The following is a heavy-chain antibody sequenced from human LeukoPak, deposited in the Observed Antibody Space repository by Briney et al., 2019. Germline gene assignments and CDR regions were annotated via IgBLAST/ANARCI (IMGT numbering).Heavy chain of an antibody. V-gene: IGHV1-46*01. CDR2: INPSGGNT. Sequence: GASVKVSCKASGYIFTSYYIHWVRQAPGQGLEWVGIINPSGGNTNYAQKFQGRVTMTRDMPTSTVYMELSSLTSEDTAVYSCARALPHRRLMDTTMNQHWFDPWGQGTLVTVSS. D-gene: IGHD5-18*01. J-gene: IGHJ5*02. CDR1: GYIFTSYY. CDR3: ARALPHRRLMDTTMNQHWFDP.